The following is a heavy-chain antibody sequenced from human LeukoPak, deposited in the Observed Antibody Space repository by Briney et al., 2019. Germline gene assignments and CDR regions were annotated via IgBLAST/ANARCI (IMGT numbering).Heavy chain of an antibody. D-gene: IGHD3-22*01. V-gene: IGHV4-38-2*02. Sequence: SETLSLTCTVSGYSISSGYYWGWIRQPPGKGLEWIGSIYHSGSTYYNPSLKSRVTISVDTSKNQFSLKLSSVTAADTAVYYCARTVYDSSGYYGVDAFDIWGQGTMVTVSS. J-gene: IGHJ3*02. CDR3: ARTVYDSSGYYGVDAFDI. CDR1: GYSISSGYY. CDR2: IYHSGST.